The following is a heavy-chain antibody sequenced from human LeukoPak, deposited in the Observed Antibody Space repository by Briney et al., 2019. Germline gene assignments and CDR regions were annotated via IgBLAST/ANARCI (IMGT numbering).Heavy chain of an antibody. CDR2: IHYTGGT. CDR3: ASYYGSGTYWYFDY. J-gene: IGHJ4*02. CDR1: GASITSYY. D-gene: IGHD3-10*01. V-gene: IGHV4-59*08. Sequence: SETLSLTCTVSGASITSYYWSWIRQPPGKGLEWIGYIHYTGGTKYNPSLQGRVTISADSSKNQFSLRLSSITAADTAVYCCASYYGSGTYWYFDYWGQGTLVTVSS.